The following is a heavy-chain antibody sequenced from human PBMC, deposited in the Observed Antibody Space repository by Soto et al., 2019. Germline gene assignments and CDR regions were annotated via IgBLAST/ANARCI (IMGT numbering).Heavy chain of an antibody. D-gene: IGHD5-18*01. J-gene: IGHJ4*02. V-gene: IGHV4-39*01. CDR1: GGSISSSSYY. Sequence: SETLSLTCTVSGGSISSSSYYWGWIRQPPGKGLEWIGSIYYSGSTYYNPSLKSRVTISVDTSKNQFSLKLSSVTAADTAVYYCARRGHGYSYGQDYWGQGTLVTVSS. CDR3: ARRGHGYSYGQDY. CDR2: IYYSGST.